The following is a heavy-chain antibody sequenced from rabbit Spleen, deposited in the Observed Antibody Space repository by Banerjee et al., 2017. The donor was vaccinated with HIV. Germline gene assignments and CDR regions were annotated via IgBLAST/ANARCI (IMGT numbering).Heavy chain of an antibody. CDR2: IDVGGSGDT. J-gene: IGHJ4*01. CDR3: ARDAGSYDYIDGYFNL. CDR1: GFSFSSSYY. V-gene: IGHV1S45*01. D-gene: IGHD8-1*01. Sequence: QEQLVESGGGLVQPEGSLTLTCTPSGFSFSSSYYMCWVRQAPGKGLEWIACIDVGGSGDTYYASWAKGRFTISKTSSTMVTLQMTSLTAADTATYFCARDAGSYDYIDGYFNLWGQGTLVTVS.